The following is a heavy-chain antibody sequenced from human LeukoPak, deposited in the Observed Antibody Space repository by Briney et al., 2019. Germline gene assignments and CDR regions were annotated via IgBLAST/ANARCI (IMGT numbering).Heavy chain of an antibody. D-gene: IGHD2-2*01. CDR3: ASSGGSTKYGY. Sequence: SETLSLTCAVYGGSFSGYYWSWIRQPPGKGLEWIGEINHSGSTNYNPSLKSRVTISVDTSKNQFSLKLSSVTAAGTAVYYCASSGGSTKYGYWGQGTLVTVSS. CDR1: GGSFSGYY. J-gene: IGHJ4*02. CDR2: INHSGST. V-gene: IGHV4-34*01.